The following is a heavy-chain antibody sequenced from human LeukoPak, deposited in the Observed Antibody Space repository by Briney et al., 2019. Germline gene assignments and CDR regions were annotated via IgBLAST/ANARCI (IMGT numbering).Heavy chain of an antibody. V-gene: IGHV3-74*01. J-gene: IGHJ5*02. CDR1: GFTFSSYG. CDR2: INSDGSST. D-gene: IGHD6-13*01. CDR3: ARAAAAGINWFDP. Sequence: GGSLRLSCAASGFTFSSYGMHWVRQAPGKGLVWVSRINSDGSSTSYADSVKGRFTISRDNAKNTLYLQMNSLRAEDTAVYYCARAAAAGINWFDPWGQGTLVTVSS.